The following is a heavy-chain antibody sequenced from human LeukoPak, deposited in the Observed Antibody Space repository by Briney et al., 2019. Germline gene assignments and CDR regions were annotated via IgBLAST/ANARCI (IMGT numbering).Heavy chain of an antibody. V-gene: IGHV4-59*12. D-gene: IGHD6-19*01. Sequence: PSETLSLTCTVSGGSISSYYWSWIRQPPGKGLEWIGYIYYSGSTNYNPSLKSRVTISVDTSKNQFSLKLSSVTAADTAVYYCARGTGYSSGWPIMSYWGQGTLVTVSS. CDR3: ARGTGYSSGWPIMSY. J-gene: IGHJ4*02. CDR1: GGSISSYY. CDR2: IYYSGST.